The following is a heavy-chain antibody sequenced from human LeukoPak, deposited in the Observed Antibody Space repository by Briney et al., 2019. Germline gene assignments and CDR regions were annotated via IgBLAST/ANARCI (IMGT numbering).Heavy chain of an antibody. V-gene: IGHV4-38-2*02. CDR3: ARASSSPGALDY. J-gene: IGHJ4*02. CDR2: IYHSGST. D-gene: IGHD6-13*01. Sequence: SETLSLTCTVSGYSISSGYYWGWIRQPPGKGLEWIGSIYHSGSTYYNPSLKSRVTISVDTSKNQFSLKLSSVTAADTAVYYCARASSSPGALDYWGQGTLVTVTS. CDR1: GYSISSGYY.